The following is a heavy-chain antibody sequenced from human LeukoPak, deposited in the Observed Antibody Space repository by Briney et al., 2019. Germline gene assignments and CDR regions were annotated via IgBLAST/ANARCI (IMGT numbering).Heavy chain of an antibody. CDR1: GFTFSSYW. D-gene: IGHD6-19*01. Sequence: GGSLRLSCVASGFTFSSYWMTWVRQAPGKGLEWVANIKQDGSEKYYVDSVKGRFTISRDNAKNSLHLQMNSLRAEDTAVYYCARENDSGWSGPFDYWGQGALVTVSS. CDR3: ARENDSGWSGPFDY. V-gene: IGHV3-7*03. J-gene: IGHJ4*02. CDR2: IKQDGSEK.